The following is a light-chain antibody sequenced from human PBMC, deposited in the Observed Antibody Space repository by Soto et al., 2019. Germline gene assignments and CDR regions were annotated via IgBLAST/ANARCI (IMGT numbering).Light chain of an antibody. Sequence: QSVLTQPASVSGFLGQSITMSCTGSSSDVGTFNLVSWFQQHPGKAPKLLIFEGTKRPSGVSDRFSGSKSGNTASLTISGLQAEDEADYHCCSYAGTRTSWVFGTGTKGTVL. J-gene: IGLJ1*01. CDR1: SSDVGTFNL. CDR2: EGT. CDR3: CSYAGTRTSWV. V-gene: IGLV2-23*01.